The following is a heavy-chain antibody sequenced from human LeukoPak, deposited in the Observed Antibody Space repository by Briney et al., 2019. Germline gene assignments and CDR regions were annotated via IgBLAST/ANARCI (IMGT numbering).Heavy chain of an antibody. CDR2: IYYRGST. V-gene: IGHV4-30-4*01. CDR1: GVSISSGDYY. CDR3: ARDTRCSGGSCYSGYYYGMDV. Sequence: SETLSLTCTVSGVSISSGDYYWGWLRQPPGKGREWIGYIYYRGSTYYNPSLKSRFTISVDTSKNQFSLKLSSVTAADTAVYYCARDTRCSGGSCYSGYYYGMDVWGQGTTVTVSS. J-gene: IGHJ6*02. D-gene: IGHD2-15*01.